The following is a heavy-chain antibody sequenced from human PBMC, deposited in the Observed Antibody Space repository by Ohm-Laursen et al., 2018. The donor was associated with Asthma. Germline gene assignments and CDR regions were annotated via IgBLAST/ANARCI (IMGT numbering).Heavy chain of an antibody. CDR3: ARDVMEWYLPAFDF. V-gene: IGHV3-30-3*01. Sequence: SLRLSCAASGFTFRSYAMHWVRQAPGKGLEWVAVGGSYYDGGLKYYADSVNGRFTVSRDDSKNSLYLQMNSLRPNDTAVYYCARDVMEWYLPAFDFWGQGTLVTVSS. D-gene: IGHD3-3*01. CDR2: GGSYYDGGLK. J-gene: IGHJ4*02. CDR1: GFTFRSYA.